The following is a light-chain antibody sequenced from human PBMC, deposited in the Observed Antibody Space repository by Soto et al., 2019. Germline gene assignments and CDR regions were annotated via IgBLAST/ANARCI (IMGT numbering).Light chain of an antibody. CDR1: ASDVGTYNL. CDR3: CSYAGRSNFVV. V-gene: IGLV2-23*02. J-gene: IGLJ2*01. Sequence: QSVLTQPASVSGSPGQAVTISCTGTASDVGTYNLVSWYQQHPGKAPKYLIYEVNKRPSGVSSRFSGSKSGNTASLTISGLQAEDEADYYCCSYAGRSNFVVFGGGTKVTVL. CDR2: EVN.